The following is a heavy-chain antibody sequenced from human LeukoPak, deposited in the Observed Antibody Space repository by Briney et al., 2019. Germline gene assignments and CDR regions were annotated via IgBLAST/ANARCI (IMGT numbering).Heavy chain of an antibody. CDR3: ARAPSTYSSGWSQIDY. CDR2: IHSGGST. V-gene: IGHV3-53*01. J-gene: IGHJ4*02. D-gene: IGHD6-19*01. Sequence: GGSLRLSCAASGFTVSSNYMSWVRQAPGKGLGWVSVIHSGGSTYYADSVKGRFTMSRDKSKNTLYLQMNSLRAEDTAVYYWARAPSTYSSGWSQIDYWGQGTLVTVSS. CDR1: GFTVSSNY.